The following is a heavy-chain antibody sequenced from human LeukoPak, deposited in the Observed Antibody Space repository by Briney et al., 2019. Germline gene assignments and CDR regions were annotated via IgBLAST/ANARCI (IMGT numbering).Heavy chain of an antibody. V-gene: IGHV3-74*01. CDR3: AIFYLGRYSGHFDY. Sequence: GGSLRLSCAASGFTFSSYWMHWVRQAPGKGLVWVSRINSDGSSTSYADSVKGRFTISRDNAKNTLYLQMNSLRAEDTAVYYCAIFYLGRYSGHFDYWGQGTLVTVSS. J-gene: IGHJ4*02. CDR1: GFTFSSYW. D-gene: IGHD5-12*01. CDR2: INSDGSST.